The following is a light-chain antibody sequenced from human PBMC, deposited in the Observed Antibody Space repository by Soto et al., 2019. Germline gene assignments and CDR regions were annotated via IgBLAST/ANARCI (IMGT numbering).Light chain of an antibody. V-gene: IGKV4-1*01. CDR1: QSILHSPNNKDA. J-gene: IGKJ1*01. Sequence: DIVMTQSPDSLCVSLGERATINCKSSQSILHSPNNKDALTWYQQKPGQPPKLLINWASTRESGVPDRFSGAGSGTDFTLTISSLQAEDVAVYYCQQFYTTPTFGQGTKVDIK. CDR2: WAS. CDR3: QQFYTTPT.